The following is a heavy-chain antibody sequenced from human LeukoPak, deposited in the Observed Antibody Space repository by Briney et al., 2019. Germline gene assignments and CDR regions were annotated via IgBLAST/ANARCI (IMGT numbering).Heavy chain of an antibody. CDR2: MNPNSGNT. Sequence: ASVKVSCKASGYTFTSYDINWVRQATGQGLEWMGWMNPNSGNTGYAQKFQGRVTMTRNTSISTAYMELSSLRAEDTAVYYCARLVVTAIPVFDYWGQGTLVTVSS. CDR3: ARLVVTAIPVFDY. J-gene: IGHJ4*02. V-gene: IGHV1-8*01. D-gene: IGHD2-21*02. CDR1: GYTFTSYD.